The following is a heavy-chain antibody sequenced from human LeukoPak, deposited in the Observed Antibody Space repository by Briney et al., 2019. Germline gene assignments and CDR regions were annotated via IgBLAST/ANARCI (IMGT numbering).Heavy chain of an antibody. V-gene: IGHV4-59*01. CDR1: GGSISSYY. J-gene: IGHJ3*02. D-gene: IGHD3-9*01. CDR3: AANYDILTGYYRSGGAFDI. CDR2: IYYSGST. Sequence: SETLSLTCTVSGGSISSYYWSWIRQPPGKGLEGIGYIYYSGSTNYNPSLKSRVNISVDTSKNQFSLKLSSVTAADTAVYYCAANYDILTGYYRSGGAFDIWGQGTMVTVSS.